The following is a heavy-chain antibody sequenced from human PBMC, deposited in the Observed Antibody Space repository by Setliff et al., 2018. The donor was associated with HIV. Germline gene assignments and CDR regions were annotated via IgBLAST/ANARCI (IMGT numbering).Heavy chain of an antibody. V-gene: IGHV4-38-2*01. D-gene: IGHD3-3*01. J-gene: IGHJ5*02. Sequence: SETLSLTCAVSGYSISSGHYWGWIRQSPGKGLEWIGDINHSGRTNNNPYLRSRVTISIDTSKNQFSLKLSSVTAADTAFYYCARTYYDFWSGSYSYKWFDPWGQGTLVTVSS. CDR1: GYSISSGHY. CDR2: INHSGRT. CDR3: ARTYYDFWSGSYSYKWFDP.